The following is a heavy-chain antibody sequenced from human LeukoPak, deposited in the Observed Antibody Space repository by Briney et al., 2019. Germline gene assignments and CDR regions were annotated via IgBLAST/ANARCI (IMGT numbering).Heavy chain of an antibody. D-gene: IGHD1-20*01. CDR3: ARLVVYNWTPRAFDV. V-gene: IGHV4-4*02. CDR2: VAHTGST. CDR1: GDSVSSSHW. Sequence: SGTLSLTCAVSGDSVSSSHWWSWVRQPPGKGLEWIGEVAHTGSTKFTPSLRSRATISIDWSKNQFSLNLTSVTAADTATYFCARLVVYNWTPRAFDVWGQGTMVTVSS. J-gene: IGHJ3*01.